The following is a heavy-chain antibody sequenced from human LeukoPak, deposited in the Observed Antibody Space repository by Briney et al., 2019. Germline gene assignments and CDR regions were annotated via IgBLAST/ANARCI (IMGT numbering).Heavy chain of an antibody. V-gene: IGHV3-21*01. CDR1: EVTFSSYN. J-gene: IGHJ4*02. CDR3: ARDKDRTSAGRCYLPDD. CDR2: INPSSSYI. D-gene: IGHD2-15*01. Sequence: GGSLRLSCVASEVTFSSYNMNWVRQAPGKGLKSLSSINPSSSYINYADSVKGRFTISRDNAKNSVYLQMSSLRAEDTAVYYCARDKDRTSAGRCYLPDDWGQGTLVTVSS.